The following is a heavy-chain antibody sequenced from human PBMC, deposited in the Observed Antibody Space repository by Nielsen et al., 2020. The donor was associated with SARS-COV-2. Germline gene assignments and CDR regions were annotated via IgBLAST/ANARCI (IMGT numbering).Heavy chain of an antibody. CDR3: ARDWSRAFDV. CDR2: IKPDGSEK. V-gene: IGHV3-7*01. J-gene: IGHJ3*01. CDR1: GFTFNNYH. Sequence: GESLKISCAASGFTFNNYHMSWVRQAPGKGLEWVADIKPDGSEKFYVDSVKGRFTISRDNAKNSMSLQMNSLRVEDTAVYYCARDWSRAFDVWGQGTMVTVSS.